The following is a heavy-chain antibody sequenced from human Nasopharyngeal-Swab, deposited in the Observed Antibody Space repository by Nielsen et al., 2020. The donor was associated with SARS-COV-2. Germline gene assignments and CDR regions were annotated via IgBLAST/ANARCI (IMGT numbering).Heavy chain of an antibody. J-gene: IGHJ4*02. CDR1: GGSISVYH. CDR3: ARGKAVTYDY. CDR2: IYYSGST. Sequence: SETLSLTCTVSGGSISVYHWSWIRQPPGKGLEWIGYIYYSGSTDYNPSLKSRVTISVDSSKNQFSLKLSSVTAADTAVYYCARGKAVTYDYWGQGTLVTVSS. D-gene: IGHD4-17*01. V-gene: IGHV4-59*01.